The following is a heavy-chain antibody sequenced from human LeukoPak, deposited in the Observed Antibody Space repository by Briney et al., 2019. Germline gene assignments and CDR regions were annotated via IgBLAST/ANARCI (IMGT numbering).Heavy chain of an antibody. CDR3: AKGDGVVPSVIFDY. V-gene: IGHV3-30*02. CDR2: IHYDGSNK. Sequence: GGSLRLSCAASGFTFSSYGIHWVRQAPGKGLEWVTFIHYDGSNKYYADSVKGRFTISRDNSKNTLSLQMNSLRTEDTAVYYCAKGDGVVPSVIFDYWGQGTLVTVSS. D-gene: IGHD2-2*01. CDR1: GFTFSSYG. J-gene: IGHJ4*02.